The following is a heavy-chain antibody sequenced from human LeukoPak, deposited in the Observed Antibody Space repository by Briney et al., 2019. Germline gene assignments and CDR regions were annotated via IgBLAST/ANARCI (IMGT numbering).Heavy chain of an antibody. D-gene: IGHD6-19*01. CDR1: GGSISSYY. J-gene: IGHJ4*02. CDR2: VYYSGTT. V-gene: IGHV4-39*07. CDR3: ARGTLYRGWSYYLDF. Sequence: PETLSLTCTVSGGSISSYYWGWIRQPPGKALEWIGSVYYSGTTSYNPSLKSRVTISVDMSKNHFSLRLRSVTAADTAMYYCARGTLYRGWSYYLDFWGQGSQVTVSS.